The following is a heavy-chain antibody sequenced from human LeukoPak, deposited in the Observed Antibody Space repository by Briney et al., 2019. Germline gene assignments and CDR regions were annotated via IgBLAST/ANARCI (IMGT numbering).Heavy chain of an antibody. CDR2: IIPILGTA. D-gene: IGHD6-13*01. CDR3: ARVISGSWFWS. V-gene: IGHV1-69*04. J-gene: IGHJ5*02. Sequence: GASVKVSCKASGGTFSSYAITWVRQAPGQGLEWMGRIIPILGTASYAQKFQGRVSITADKSTSTAYMELSSLTSEDTAVYYCARVISGSWFWSWGPGTLVTVSS. CDR1: GGTFSSYA.